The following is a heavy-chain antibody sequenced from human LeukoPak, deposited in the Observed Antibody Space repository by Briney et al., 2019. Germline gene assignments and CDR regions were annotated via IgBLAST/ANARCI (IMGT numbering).Heavy chain of an antibody. D-gene: IGHD6-13*01. CDR3: ERALSGGTARTSNYMDV. CDR2: IIPIFGTA. CDR1: GGTFSSYA. J-gene: IGHJ6*03. Sequence: SVKVSCKASGGTFSSYAISWVRQAPGQWLEWMGGIIPIFGTANYAQKFQGRVTITTDESTSTAYMELSSLRSEDTAVYYCERALSGGTARTSNYMDVWGKGTTVTVSS. V-gene: IGHV1-69*05.